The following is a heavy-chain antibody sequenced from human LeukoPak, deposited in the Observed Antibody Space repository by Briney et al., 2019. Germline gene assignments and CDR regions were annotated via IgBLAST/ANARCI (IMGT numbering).Heavy chain of an antibody. CDR1: GYTFTSYD. D-gene: IGHD5-24*01. V-gene: IGHV1-8*01. J-gene: IGHJ3*02. CDR2: VNPNSGNT. CDR3: ARIRDGYNDAYDI. Sequence: GASVKVSCKASGYTFTSYDINWVRQAAGQGLEWMGWVNPNSGNTGYAQIFQGRVTMTRDTSASTVYMELSSLRSEDTAIYYCARIRDGYNDAYDIWGQGTVVTVPS.